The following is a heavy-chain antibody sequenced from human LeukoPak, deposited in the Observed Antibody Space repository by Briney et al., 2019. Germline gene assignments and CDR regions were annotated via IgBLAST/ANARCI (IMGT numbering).Heavy chain of an antibody. V-gene: IGHV4-59*01. CDR3: ARDTVGYCSSTSCYAGQAYYYYYGMDV. CDR2: IYYSGST. CDR1: GGSISSYY. Sequence: SETLSLTCTVSGGSISSYYWSWIRQPPGKGLEWIGYIYYSGSTNYNPSLKSRVTISVDTSKNQFSLKLSSVTAADTAVYYCARDTVGYCSSTSCYAGQAYYYYYGMDVWGQGTTATVSS. D-gene: IGHD2-2*01. J-gene: IGHJ6*02.